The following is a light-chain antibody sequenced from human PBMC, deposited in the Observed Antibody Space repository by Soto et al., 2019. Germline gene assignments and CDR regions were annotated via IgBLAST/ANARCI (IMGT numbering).Light chain of an antibody. CDR3: CSYAHSSTPYV. CDR1: SSDVGGFNY. J-gene: IGLJ1*01. CDR2: DVS. V-gene: IGLV2-11*01. Sequence: QSALTQPRSVSGSPGQSVTISCTGTSSDVGGFNYVSWYQHHPGKAPKVIIYDVSKRPSGVPDRFSGSKSGNTASLTISGLQAEDEADYHCCSYAHSSTPYVFGTGTKLTVL.